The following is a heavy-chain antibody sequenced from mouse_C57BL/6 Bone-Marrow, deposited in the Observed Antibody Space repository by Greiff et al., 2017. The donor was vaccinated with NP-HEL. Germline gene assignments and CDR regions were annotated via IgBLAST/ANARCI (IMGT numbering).Heavy chain of an antibody. Sequence: EVQLQESGGGLVKPGGSLKLSCAASGFTFSDYGMHWVRQAPEKGLEWVAYISSGSSTIYYADTVKGRFTISRDNAENTLFLQMTSLRSEDTAMYYCARPNYGHYAMDYWGQGTSVTVSS. D-gene: IGHD1-1*01. J-gene: IGHJ4*01. V-gene: IGHV5-17*01. CDR1: GFTFSDYG. CDR3: ARPNYGHYAMDY. CDR2: ISSGSSTI.